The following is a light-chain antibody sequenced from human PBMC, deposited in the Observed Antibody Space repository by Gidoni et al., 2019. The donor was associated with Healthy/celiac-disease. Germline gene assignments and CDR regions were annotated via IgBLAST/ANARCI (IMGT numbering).Light chain of an antibody. CDR1: QSISSW. Sequence: DIQMTQSPSTMSASVGDRITIHCRASQSISSWLAVYQQKPGKAPKLLIYKASSFESGVPSRFSGRGSGTEFTLTISSMQPDDFATDYCQQYNSYSPTFGQGTKVEIK. CDR3: QQYNSYSPT. V-gene: IGKV1-5*03. CDR2: KAS. J-gene: IGKJ1*01.